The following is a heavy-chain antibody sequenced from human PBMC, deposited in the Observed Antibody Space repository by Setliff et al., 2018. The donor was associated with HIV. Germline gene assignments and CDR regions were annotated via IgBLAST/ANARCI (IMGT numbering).Heavy chain of an antibody. V-gene: IGHV4-31*03. D-gene: IGHD2-15*01. CDR1: GGSITSGTYY. CDR3: ARDEGVVAATETYYYNGLDV. Sequence: TLSLTCTVSGGSITSGTYYWNWVRQHPGKGLEWIGYIYYSGSTYYNPSLKSRITISVDTSKNQFSLTLNSVTAADTAVYYCARDEGVVAATETYYYNGLDVWGQGTTVTVSS. J-gene: IGHJ6*02. CDR2: IYYSGST.